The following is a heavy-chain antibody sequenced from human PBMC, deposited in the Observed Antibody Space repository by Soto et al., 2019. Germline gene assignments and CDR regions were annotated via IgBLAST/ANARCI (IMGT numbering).Heavy chain of an antibody. CDR2: ISSSGYT. CDR1: GGSISTNY. J-gene: IGHJ5*02. Sequence: QVQLQESGPGLVKPSETLSLTCTVSGGSISTNYWSWIRQPPGKGLEWIGYISSSGYTNYNASLKSRITISIDTSNNQFSLKLTSVTAADTAVYYCASLHGARFDPWGQGTLVTVSS. CDR3: ASLHGARFDP. D-gene: IGHD4-17*01. V-gene: IGHV4-4*08.